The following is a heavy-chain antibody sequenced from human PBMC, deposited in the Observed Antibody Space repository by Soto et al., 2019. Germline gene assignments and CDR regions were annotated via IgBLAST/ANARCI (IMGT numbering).Heavy chain of an antibody. CDR3: AREIGDCSSTSCSRLFDP. D-gene: IGHD2-2*01. CDR2: IWYDGSNK. J-gene: IGHJ5*02. V-gene: IGHV3-33*01. Sequence: QVQLVESGGSVVQPGRSLRLSCAASGFTFSSYGMHWVRQAPGKGLEWVAAIWYDGSNKYYADSVKGRVTISRDNSKNTLYLQMNSLRAEDTAVYYCAREIGDCSSTSCSRLFDPWGQGTLVTVSS. CDR1: GFTFSSYG.